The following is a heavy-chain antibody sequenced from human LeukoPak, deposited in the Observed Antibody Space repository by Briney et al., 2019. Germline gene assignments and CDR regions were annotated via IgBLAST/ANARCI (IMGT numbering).Heavy chain of an antibody. V-gene: IGHV3-9*01. J-gene: IGHJ4*02. CDR3: ASGMRVGPNI. CDR2: INWNGRSI. CDR1: GFTFDDFA. Sequence: GGSLRLPCAASGFTFDDFAMHWVRQGPGKGLEWVSGINWNGRSIDYADSVKGRFTVSRDNGKNSLYLQMNSLRAEDTAVYYCASGMRVGPNIWGQGTLVTVSS. D-gene: IGHD1-26*01.